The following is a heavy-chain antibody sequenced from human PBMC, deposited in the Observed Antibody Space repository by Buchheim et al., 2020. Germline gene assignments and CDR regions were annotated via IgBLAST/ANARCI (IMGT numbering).Heavy chain of an antibody. D-gene: IGHD3-22*01. CDR2: ISSSSSTI. Sequence: EVQLVESGGGLVQPGGSLRLSCAASGFTFSSYSMNWVRQAPGKGLEWVSYISSSSSTIYYADPVKGRFTISRDNAKNSLYLRMNSLRAEDTAVYYCARDGDYYDSSGYTNWGQGTL. CDR3: ARDGDYYDSSGYTN. V-gene: IGHV3-48*04. CDR1: GFTFSSYS. J-gene: IGHJ4*02.